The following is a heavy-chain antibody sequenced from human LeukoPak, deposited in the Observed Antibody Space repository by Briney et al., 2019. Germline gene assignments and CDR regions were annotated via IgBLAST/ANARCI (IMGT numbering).Heavy chain of an antibody. Sequence: SETLSLTCTVSGVSISSSSYYWGWIRQPPGKGLEWIGSIYYSGSTYYNPSLKSRVTISVDTSKNQFSLKLSSVTAADTAVYYCARHAYCGGDCYSGKLYAFDIWGQGTMVTVSS. CDR2: IYYSGST. D-gene: IGHD2-21*02. J-gene: IGHJ3*02. CDR3: ARHAYCGGDCYSGKLYAFDI. V-gene: IGHV4-39*01. CDR1: GVSISSSSYY.